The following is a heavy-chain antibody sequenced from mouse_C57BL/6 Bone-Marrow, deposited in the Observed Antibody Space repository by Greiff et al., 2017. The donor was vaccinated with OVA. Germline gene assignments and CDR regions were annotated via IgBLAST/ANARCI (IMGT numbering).Heavy chain of an antibody. J-gene: IGHJ1*03. V-gene: IGHV2-2*01. D-gene: IGHD1-1*01. CDR2: IWSGGST. CDR3: ARNPSGSSYYWYFDV. CDR1: GFSLTSYG. Sequence: VQRVESGPGLVQPSQSLSITCTVSGFSLTSYGVHWVRQSPGKGLEWLGVIWSGGSTDYNAAFISRLSISKDNSKSQVFFKMNMLQADDTAIYYCARNPSGSSYYWYFDVWGTGTTVTVSS.